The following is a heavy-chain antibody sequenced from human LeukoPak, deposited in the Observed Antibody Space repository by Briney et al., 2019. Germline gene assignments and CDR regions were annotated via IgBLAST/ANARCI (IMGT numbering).Heavy chain of an antibody. CDR2: IYSGGST. D-gene: IGHD3-22*01. CDR1: GFSVSINY. V-gene: IGHV3-66*01. Sequence: PGGSLRLSCAASGFSVSINYMSWVRQTPGRGLEWVSVIYSGGSTFYADSVKGRFTISRDNAKNSLYLQMNSLRAEDTAVYYCARDGNYYDSSGRDYWGQGTLVTVSS. J-gene: IGHJ4*02. CDR3: ARDGNYYDSSGRDY.